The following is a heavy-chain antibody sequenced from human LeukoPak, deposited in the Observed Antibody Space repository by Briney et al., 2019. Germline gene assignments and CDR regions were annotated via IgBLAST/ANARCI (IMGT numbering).Heavy chain of an antibody. CDR2: IRSKANSYAT. Sequence: PGGSLRLSCAASGFTFSGSAMHWVRQASGKGLEWVGRIRSKANSYATAYAASVKGRFTISRDDSKNTAYLQMNSLKTEDTAVYYCTTQPGIVATTGTENYYYYYMDVWGKGTTVTVSS. CDR3: TTQPGIVATTGTENYYYYYMDV. D-gene: IGHD5-12*01. V-gene: IGHV3-73*01. J-gene: IGHJ6*03. CDR1: GFTFSGSA.